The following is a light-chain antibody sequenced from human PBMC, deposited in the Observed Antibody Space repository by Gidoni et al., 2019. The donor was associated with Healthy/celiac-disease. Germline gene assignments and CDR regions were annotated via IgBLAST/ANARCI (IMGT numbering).Light chain of an antibody. J-gene: IGKJ4*01. Sequence: DIQMTQSPSSLSASVGDRVTITCRASQSISSYLNWYQQKPGKAPKLLIYAASSLQSGVPSRFSGSVSGTDFTLTISSLQPEDFATYYCQQSYSTPPLFGGXTKVEIK. V-gene: IGKV1-39*01. CDR3: QQSYSTPPL. CDR2: AAS. CDR1: QSISSY.